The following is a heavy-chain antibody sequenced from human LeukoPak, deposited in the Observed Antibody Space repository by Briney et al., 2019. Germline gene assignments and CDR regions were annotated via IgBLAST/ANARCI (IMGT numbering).Heavy chain of an antibody. Sequence: GGSLRLSCAASTFTLSSRAMSWVRQAPGKGLEWVSSITGSGDNTNYAESVRGRFTISRDNSKNTIYLQMNSLRGEDTAVYYCAKPNSNYRRDWYDPWGQGTLVTVSS. J-gene: IGHJ5*02. CDR3: AKPNSNYRRDWYDP. CDR1: TFTLSSRA. D-gene: IGHD1-7*01. V-gene: IGHV3-23*01. CDR2: ITGSGDNT.